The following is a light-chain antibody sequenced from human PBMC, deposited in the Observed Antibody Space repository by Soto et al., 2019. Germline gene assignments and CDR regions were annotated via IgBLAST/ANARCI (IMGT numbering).Light chain of an antibody. Sequence: DIQMTQSPSTLSASVGDRVTITCRASQSISSWLAWYQQKPGKAPKLLICKGSSLEHGVTSRFSGIGSGEEFPLTISSLQPDDFATYYCQQYNRYSKTFGQGTKVEIK. J-gene: IGKJ1*01. CDR1: QSISSW. V-gene: IGKV1-5*03. CDR2: KGS. CDR3: QQYNRYSKT.